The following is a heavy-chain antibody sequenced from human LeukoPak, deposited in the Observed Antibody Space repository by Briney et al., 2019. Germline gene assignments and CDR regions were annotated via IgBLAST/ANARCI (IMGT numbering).Heavy chain of an antibody. V-gene: IGHV1-3*01. J-gene: IGHJ6*02. CDR2: INGGNGNT. CDR3: ATSSIAAPYYYYGMDV. D-gene: IGHD6-6*01. Sequence: ASVKVSCKASGYTFTSYAMHWVRQAPGQRLEWMGWINGGNGNTKYSQKLQGRVTITRDTSASTAYMELRSLRSEDTAVYYCATSSIAAPYYYYGMDVWGQGTTVTVSS. CDR1: GYTFTSYA.